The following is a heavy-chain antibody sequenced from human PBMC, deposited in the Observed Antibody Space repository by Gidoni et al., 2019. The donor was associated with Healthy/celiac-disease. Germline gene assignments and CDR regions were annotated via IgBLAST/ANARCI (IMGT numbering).Heavy chain of an antibody. Sequence: QVQLVESGGGVVQPGRSLRRSCAASGFTFSSYDMHWVRQAPGKGLEWVAVISYDGSNKYYADSVKGRFTISRDNSKNTLYLQMNSLRAEDTAVYYCARDLAFDYWGQGTLVTVSS. V-gene: IGHV3-30-3*01. CDR1: GFTFSSYD. J-gene: IGHJ4*02. CDR3: ARDLAFDY. D-gene: IGHD3-16*01. CDR2: ISYDGSNK.